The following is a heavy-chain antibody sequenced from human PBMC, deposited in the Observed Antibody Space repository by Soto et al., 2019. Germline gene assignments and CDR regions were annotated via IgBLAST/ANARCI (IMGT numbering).Heavy chain of an antibody. V-gene: IGHV3-23*01. CDR2: LSETSGSS. CDR3: AKGGGGYSDYFSY. D-gene: IGHD4-4*01. CDR1: GFTFSTYA. J-gene: IGHJ4*02. Sequence: PGGSLRLSCAASGFTFSTYAMSWVRQAPGKGLEWVSTLSETSGSSYYADSVKGRFTISRDNSKNTLYLQMNSLRAEDTAVYYCAKGGGGYSDYFSYWGQGTLVTVSS.